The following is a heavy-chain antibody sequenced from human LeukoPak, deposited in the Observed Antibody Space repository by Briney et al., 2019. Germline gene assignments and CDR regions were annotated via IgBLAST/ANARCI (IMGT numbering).Heavy chain of an antibody. Sequence: ASVKVSCKASGYTFTSYDINWVRQATGQGLEWMGWMNPNSGNTGYAQKFQGRVTITRNTSISTAYMELSRLRSDDTAVYYCARAVAGYYDSSGYYAWPDYFDYWGQGTLVTVSS. D-gene: IGHD3-22*01. CDR1: GYTFTSYD. CDR2: MNPNSGNT. CDR3: ARAVAGYYDSSGYYAWPDYFDY. V-gene: IGHV1-8*03. J-gene: IGHJ4*02.